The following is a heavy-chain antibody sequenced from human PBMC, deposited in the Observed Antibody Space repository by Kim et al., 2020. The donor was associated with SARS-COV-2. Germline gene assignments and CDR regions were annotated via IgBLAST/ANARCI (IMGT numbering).Heavy chain of an antibody. D-gene: IGHD6-13*01. J-gene: IGHJ4*02. CDR1: GFTFSSYA. Sequence: GGSLRLSCAASGFTFSSYAMSWVRQAPGKGLEWVSTISGSGGSTYYADSVKGRFTISRDNSKNTLHLQMNSLGVEDTAIYYCAKGTSSSWVGVDYWGQGTLVTVSS. CDR3: AKGTSSSWVGVDY. CDR2: ISGSGGST. V-gene: IGHV3-23*01.